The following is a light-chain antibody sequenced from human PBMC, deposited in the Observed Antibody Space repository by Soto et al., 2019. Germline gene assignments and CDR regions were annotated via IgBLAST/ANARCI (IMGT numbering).Light chain of an antibody. CDR3: SSYTTGRIWV. V-gene: IGLV2-14*01. CDR1: SGDVGHYNY. CDR2: EVT. Sequence: QSALTQPASVSGSPGQSITISCTGSSGDVGHYNYVSWYQQHPGKAPKLIIYEVTNRPSGVSNRFSGSKSGNTASLIISGLQAEDEADYYCSSYTTGRIWVFGRVTKLTV. J-gene: IGLJ3*02.